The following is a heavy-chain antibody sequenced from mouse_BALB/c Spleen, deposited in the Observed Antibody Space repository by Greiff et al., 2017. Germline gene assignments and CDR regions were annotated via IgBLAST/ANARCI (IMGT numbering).Heavy chain of an antibody. Sequence: EVQRVESGPSLVKPSQTLSLTCSVTGDSITSGYWNWIRKFPGNKLEYMGYISYSGSTYYNPSLKSRISITRDTSKNQYYLQLNSVTTEDTATYYCARSLYYYGSRGYAMDYWGQGTSVTVSS. D-gene: IGHD1-1*01. J-gene: IGHJ4*01. CDR1: GDSITSGY. V-gene: IGHV3-8*02. CDR2: ISYSGST. CDR3: ARSLYYYGSRGYAMDY.